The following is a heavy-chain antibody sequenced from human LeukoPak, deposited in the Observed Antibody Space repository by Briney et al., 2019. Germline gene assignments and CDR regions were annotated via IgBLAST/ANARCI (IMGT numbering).Heavy chain of an antibody. CDR1: GGSISSYY. D-gene: IGHD3-3*01. V-gene: IGHV4-59*01. Sequence: TSETLSLTCTVSGGSISSYYWSWIRQPPGKGLEWIGYIYYSGSTNYNPSLKSRVTISVDTSKNQFSLKLSSVTAADTAVYYCARGTITIFGVVAIAFDYWGQGTLVTVSS. J-gene: IGHJ4*02. CDR2: IYYSGST. CDR3: ARGTITIFGVVAIAFDY.